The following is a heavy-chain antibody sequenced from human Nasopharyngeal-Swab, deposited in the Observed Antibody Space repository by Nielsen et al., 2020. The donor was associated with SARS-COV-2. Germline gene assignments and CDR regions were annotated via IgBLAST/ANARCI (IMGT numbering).Heavy chain of an antibody. Sequence: GESLKISCAASGFTLSSNSMNWVHQAPGKGLEWVSSISTSSSYLYYADSVKGRFTISRDNPKNSLYLQMNSLRAEDTAVYYCARGRGGGYDPWGYYYYDMDVWGHGTTVTVSS. CDR2: ISTSSSYL. CDR1: GFTLSSNS. J-gene: IGHJ6*02. D-gene: IGHD5-12*01. V-gene: IGHV3-21*01. CDR3: ARGRGGGYDPWGYYYYDMDV.